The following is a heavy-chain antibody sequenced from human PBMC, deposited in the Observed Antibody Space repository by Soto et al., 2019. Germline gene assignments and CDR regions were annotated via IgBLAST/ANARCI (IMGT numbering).Heavy chain of an antibody. V-gene: IGHV3-30*18. CDR1: GFTFSSYG. CDR3: AKDQYPLRHYYYYYGMDV. CDR2: ISYDGSNK. Sequence: PGGSLRLSCAASGFTFSSYGMHWVRQAPGKGLEWVAVISYDGSNKYYADSVKGRFTISRDNSKNTLYLQMNSLRAEDTAVYYCAKDQYPLRHYYYYYGMDVWGQGTTVTVSS. D-gene: IGHD2-2*01. J-gene: IGHJ6*02.